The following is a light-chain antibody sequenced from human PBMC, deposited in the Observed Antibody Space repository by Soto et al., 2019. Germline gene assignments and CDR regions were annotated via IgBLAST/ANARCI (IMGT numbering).Light chain of an antibody. V-gene: IGKV3-20*01. CDR2: GAS. J-gene: IGKJ1*01. CDR3: QQYGSSPQT. Sequence: EIVLTQSPGTLSLSPGERATLSCRASQSVSSDYLAWYQQKPGQAPRLLIYGASSGATDIPDRFSGRGSGTDFTLTVSSLEPEDFAVYYCQQYGSSPQTFGQGTKVDIK. CDR1: QSVSSDY.